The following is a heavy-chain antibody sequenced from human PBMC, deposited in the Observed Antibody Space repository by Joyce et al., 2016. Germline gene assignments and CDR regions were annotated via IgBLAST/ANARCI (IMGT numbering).Heavy chain of an antibody. D-gene: IGHD1-14*01. CDR1: GGDFSNYT. CDR2: IIPFFGAA. Sequence: QVLLVQSGAAVKRPGSSLRVSCKSSGGDFSNYTVNWVRQAPGQRLEWMGGIIPFFGAAQYAEDFQGRVTFTADQSTRTAYLGLSSLTSADTAVYYCARGGTSSDHYFFYTLDVWGPGTTVIVSS. CDR3: ARGGTSSDHYFFYTLDV. J-gene: IGHJ6*02. V-gene: IGHV1-69*12.